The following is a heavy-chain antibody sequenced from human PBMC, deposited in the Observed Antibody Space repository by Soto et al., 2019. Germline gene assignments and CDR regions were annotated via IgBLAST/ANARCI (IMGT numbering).Heavy chain of an antibody. CDR1: GDTIISYY. V-gene: IGHV1-46*01. CDR2: LNPSGDST. CDR3: ARGRTGPYYFDY. J-gene: IGHJ4*02. D-gene: IGHD3-10*01. Sequence: ASVKVSCKASGDTIISYYIHWVRQAPGQGLEWMGILNPSGDSTAYAQKFQGRVTMTSDTSTSTVYMELTDLGSDDTAIYYCARGRTGPYYFDYWGRGTLVTVSS.